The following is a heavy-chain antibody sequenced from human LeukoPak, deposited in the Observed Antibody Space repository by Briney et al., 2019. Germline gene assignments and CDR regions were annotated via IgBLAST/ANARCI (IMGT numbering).Heavy chain of an antibody. CDR2: IYYSGST. CDR3: ARDNRRRATMTSGGGYFDY. CDR1: GGSISGSSYY. D-gene: IGHD5-12*01. V-gene: IGHV4-39*02. Sequence: SETLSLTCTVSGGSISGSSYYWGWIRQPPGKGLEWIGSIYYSGSTYYNPSLKSRVTISVDTSKNQFSLKLSSVTAADTAVYYCARDNRRRATMTSGGGYFDYWGQGTLVTVSS. J-gene: IGHJ4*02.